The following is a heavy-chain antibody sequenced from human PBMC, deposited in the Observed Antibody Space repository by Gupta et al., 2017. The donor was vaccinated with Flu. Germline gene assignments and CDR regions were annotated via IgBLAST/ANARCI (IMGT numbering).Heavy chain of an antibody. D-gene: IGHD6-19*01. J-gene: IGHJ4*02. Sequence: QVQLVESGGGVVQPGRSLRLSCAASGFTFSSSGMHWVRQAPGKGLEWVAVISYDGSNKYYADSVKGRFTISRDNSKNTLYLQMNSLRAEDTAVYYCAKGEERQWLVRGLDYWGQGTLVTVSS. CDR3: AKGEERQWLVRGLDY. CDR2: ISYDGSNK. V-gene: IGHV3-30*18. CDR1: GFTFSSSG.